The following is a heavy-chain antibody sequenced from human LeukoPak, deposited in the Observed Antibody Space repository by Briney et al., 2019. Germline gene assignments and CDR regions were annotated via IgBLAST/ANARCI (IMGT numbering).Heavy chain of an antibody. V-gene: IGHV1-69*13. CDR1: GGTFSSYA. J-gene: IGHJ5*02. CDR2: IIPIFGTA. Sequence: ASVKVSCRASGGTFSSYAISWVRQAPGQGLEWMGGIIPIFGTANYAQKFQGRVTITADESTSTAYMELSSLRSEDTAVYYCARDSPSSTPYNWFDPWGQGTLVTVSS. D-gene: IGHD2-2*01. CDR3: ARDSPSSTPYNWFDP.